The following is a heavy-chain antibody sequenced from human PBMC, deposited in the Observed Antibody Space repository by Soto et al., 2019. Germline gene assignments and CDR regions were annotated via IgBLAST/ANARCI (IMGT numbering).Heavy chain of an antibody. CDR3: ARRASR. Sequence: EVQLVESGGGLVQPGGSLRLSCAVSGFTFSSSEMYWVRKAPGKGVEWISYIHLSGQPIFYADSVKGRFTISRDNANISLFLQMNSLRAEDTAVYYCARRASRWGQGTMVTVSS. D-gene: IGHD1-26*01. CDR2: IHLSGQPI. CDR1: GFTFSSSE. V-gene: IGHV3-48*03. J-gene: IGHJ3*01.